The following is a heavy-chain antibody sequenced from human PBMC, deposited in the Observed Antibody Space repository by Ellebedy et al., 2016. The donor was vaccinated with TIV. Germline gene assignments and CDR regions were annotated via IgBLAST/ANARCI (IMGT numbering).Heavy chain of an antibody. D-gene: IGHD3-10*01. CDR1: GGTLTSYY. V-gene: IGHV4-59*08. CDR2: IDYSGST. Sequence: PSETLPLTCTLSGGTLTSYYWSWIRQPPGKGLEWIGHIDYSGSTNYNPSLKSRVTMSIDTSKNQFSLKLSSVTAADTAVYFCARRNTMIRGVSLYYFDNWGQGTLVTVPS. J-gene: IGHJ4*02. CDR3: ARRNTMIRGVSLYYFDN.